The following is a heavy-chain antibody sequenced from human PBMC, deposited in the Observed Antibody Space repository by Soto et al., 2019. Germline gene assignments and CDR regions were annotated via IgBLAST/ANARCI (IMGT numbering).Heavy chain of an antibody. Sequence: SLTCTVSGASVGSGSFYWSWIRQPPGKGLEWIGYVFFSGSTNYNPSLKSRVTISIDTSKNQFSLKLISVTAADTAVYYCARVSTYYFDSSGSYTSDYWGQGTLVTVSS. CDR1: GASVGSGSFY. D-gene: IGHD3-22*01. CDR3: ARVSTYYFDSSGSYTSDY. V-gene: IGHV4-61*01. J-gene: IGHJ4*02. CDR2: VFFSGST.